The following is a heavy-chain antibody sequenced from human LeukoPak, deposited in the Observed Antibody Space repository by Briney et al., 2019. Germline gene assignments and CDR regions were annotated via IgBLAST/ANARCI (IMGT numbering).Heavy chain of an antibody. CDR1: GFTFSNYV. D-gene: IGHD6-19*01. Sequence: GGSLRLSCAASGFTFSNYVMSWVRQAPGKGLEWVSAIGGGATTYYADYVKGRFTISRDNSKNTLYLQMNSLRAEDTAIYYCAKAGGLQAMAGWIDYWGQGTLVTVS. CDR2: IGGGATT. CDR3: AKAGGLQAMAGWIDY. V-gene: IGHV3-23*01. J-gene: IGHJ4*02.